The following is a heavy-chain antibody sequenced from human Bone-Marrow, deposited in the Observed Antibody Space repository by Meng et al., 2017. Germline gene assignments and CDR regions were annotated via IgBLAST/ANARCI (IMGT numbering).Heavy chain of an antibody. D-gene: IGHD3-10*01. CDR1: GGTFSSYA. V-gene: IGHV1-69*01. Sequence: QVRVVRSGAEVKKAGSSVKVSCKASGGTFSSYAISWVRQAPGQGLEWMGGIIPIFGTANYAQKFQGRVTITADESTSTAYMELSSLRSEDTAVYYCASSDYGSGSFDYWGQGTLVTVSS. J-gene: IGHJ4*02. CDR3: ASSDYGSGSFDY. CDR2: IIPIFGTA.